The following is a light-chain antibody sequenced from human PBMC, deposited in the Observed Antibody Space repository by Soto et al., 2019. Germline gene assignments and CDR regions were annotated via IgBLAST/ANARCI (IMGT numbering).Light chain of an antibody. CDR3: QVWDTSSDHVI. Sequence: SYELTQPPSVSVAPGKTARITCGGNNIGSNSVHWYQQKPGQAPVLVIYYDSDRPSGIPERFSASNSGNTATLTISGVEAGDEADYYCQVWDTSSDHVIFGGGTKLTVL. CDR1: NIGSNS. CDR2: YDS. J-gene: IGLJ2*01. V-gene: IGLV3-21*04.